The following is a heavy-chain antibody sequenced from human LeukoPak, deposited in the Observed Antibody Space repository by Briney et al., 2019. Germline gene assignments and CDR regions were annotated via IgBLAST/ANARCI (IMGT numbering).Heavy chain of an antibody. CDR1: GYSISSGYY. J-gene: IGHJ5*02. CDR2: IYYSGST. V-gene: IGHV4-61*01. Sequence: SETLSLTCAVSGYSISSGYYWGWIRQPPGKGLEWIGYIYYSGSTNYNPSLKSRVTISVDTSKNQFSLKLSSVTAADTAVYYCARAGCGGDCPPVWFDPWGKGTLVTVSS. CDR3: ARAGCGGDCPPVWFDP. D-gene: IGHD2-21*02.